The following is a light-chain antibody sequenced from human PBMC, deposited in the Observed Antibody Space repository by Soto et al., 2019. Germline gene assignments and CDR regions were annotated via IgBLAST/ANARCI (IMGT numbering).Light chain of an antibody. J-gene: IGKJ1*01. CDR2: GTS. CDR3: HQFGASPQT. Sequence: EIVLTQSPGTLSLSPGDRATLSCRASQSLSVSYIAWYQQRPGQAPRLLIYGTSTRATGIPDRFSGSGSGTDFTLAISRLEPEDFAVYDCHQFGASPQTFGQGTTVEI. CDR1: QSLSVSY. V-gene: IGKV3-20*01.